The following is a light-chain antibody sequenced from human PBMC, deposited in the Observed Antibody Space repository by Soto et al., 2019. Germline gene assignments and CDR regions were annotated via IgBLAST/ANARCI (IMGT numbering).Light chain of an antibody. CDR2: DAS. J-gene: IGKJ2*01. V-gene: IGKV1-33*01. CDR3: QQYDNLPPYS. CDR1: QDINNY. Sequence: IHMTQSPSSLSASVGDTITITCQASQDINNYLNWYQQKPGKAPKLLIYDASSLETGVPSRFSGSGSGTEFSLTIRSLRPEDFATYYCQQYDNLPPYSFGQGTKLEI.